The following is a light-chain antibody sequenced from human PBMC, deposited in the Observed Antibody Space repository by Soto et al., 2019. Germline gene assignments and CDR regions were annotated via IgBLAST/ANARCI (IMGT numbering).Light chain of an antibody. Sequence: DFVMSQSPLSLPVTLGQPASISCTSSQILVFSDGNTYLSWFQQRPGQSPRRLIYQVSNRDSGVPDRFSGSGSDTDFTLKISRVETEDVGVYYCMQGTHWPRTFGQGTKVDIK. J-gene: IGKJ1*01. CDR2: QVS. CDR1: QILVFSDGNTY. V-gene: IGKV2-30*01. CDR3: MQGTHWPRT.